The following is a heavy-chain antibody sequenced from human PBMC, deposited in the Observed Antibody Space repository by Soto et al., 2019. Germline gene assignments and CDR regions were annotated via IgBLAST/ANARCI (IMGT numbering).Heavy chain of an antibody. CDR3: ARGRITMVRGGFYYYGMDV. D-gene: IGHD3-10*01. CDR1: GGTFSSYA. J-gene: IGHJ6*02. V-gene: IGHV1-69*01. CDR2: IIPIFGTA. Sequence: QVQLVQSGAEVKKPGSSVKVSCKASGGTFSSYAISWVRQAPGQGLEWMGGIIPIFGTANYAQKFQGRVTITADESTSTAYMELSSLRSEDTAVYYCARGRITMVRGGFYYYGMDVWGQGTTVTVSS.